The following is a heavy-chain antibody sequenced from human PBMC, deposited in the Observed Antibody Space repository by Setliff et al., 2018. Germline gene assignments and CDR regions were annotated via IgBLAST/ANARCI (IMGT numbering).Heavy chain of an antibody. Sequence: WDWVRQPPGKGLEWIGYIHYSGTTNYNPSLKSRVTLSLDTAKNQFSLELRAVTAADTALYYCARENGYCSGGACYFMFDYWGQGTLVTVSS. D-gene: IGHD2-15*01. CDR3: ARENGYCSGGACYFMFDY. CDR2: IHYSGTT. V-gene: IGHV4-59*12. J-gene: IGHJ4*02.